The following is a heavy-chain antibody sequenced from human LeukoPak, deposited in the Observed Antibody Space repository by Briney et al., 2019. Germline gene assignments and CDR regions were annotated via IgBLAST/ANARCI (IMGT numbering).Heavy chain of an antibody. CDR1: GGTFSSYA. D-gene: IGHD2-2*01. J-gene: IGHJ6*03. V-gene: IGHV1-69*01. CDR3: ARGVVVVPAADYYYYMDV. CDR2: IIPIFGTA. Sequence: GASVTVSCTASGGTFSSYAISWVRQAPGQGLEWMGGIIPIFGTANYAQKFQGRVTITADESTSTAYMELSSLRSEDTAVYYCARGVVVVPAADYYYYMDVWGKGTTVTVSS.